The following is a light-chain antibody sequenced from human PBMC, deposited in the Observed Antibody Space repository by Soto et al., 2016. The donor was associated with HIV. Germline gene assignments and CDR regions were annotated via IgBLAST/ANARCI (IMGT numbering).Light chain of an antibody. V-gene: IGKV1-27*01. CDR1: QGIKNY. Sequence: DIQMTQSPSSLSASVGDRVTITCRASQGIKNYVVWYQQKPGKVPKLLIYAASTLPSGVPSRFSGSGSGTDFTLTISSLQPEDFATYFCQQYKTYPLTFGGGTKVQIK. CDR2: AAS. J-gene: IGKJ4*01. CDR3: QQYKTYPLT.